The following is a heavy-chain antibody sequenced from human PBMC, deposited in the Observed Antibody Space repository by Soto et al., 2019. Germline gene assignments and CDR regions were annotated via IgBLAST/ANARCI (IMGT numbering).Heavy chain of an antibody. CDR2: ISGSGGST. CDR1: GFTFSSYA. J-gene: IGHJ4*02. D-gene: IGHD5-18*01. CDR3: AKDRGGIQLRTSFFDY. Sequence: GGSLRLSCAASGFTFSSYAMSWVRQAPGKGLEWVSAISGSGGSTYYADSVKGRFTISSDNSKNTPYLQMNSLRAEETAVYYCAKDRGGIQLRTSFFDYWGQGTLVTVSS. V-gene: IGHV3-23*01.